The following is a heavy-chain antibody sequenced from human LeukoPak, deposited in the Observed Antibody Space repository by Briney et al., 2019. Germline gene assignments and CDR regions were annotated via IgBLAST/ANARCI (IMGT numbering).Heavy chain of an antibody. CDR2: IWYDGSNK. CDR3: AKEETGYSSGWQMYYFDY. V-gene: IGHV3-33*06. Sequence: GGSVRLSCAASGFTFSSYGMHWVRQAPGKGLEWVAVIWYDGSNKYYADSVKGRFTISRDNSKNTLYLQMNSLRAEDTAVYYCAKEETGYSSGWQMYYFDYWGQGTMVTVSS. J-gene: IGHJ4*02. CDR1: GFTFSSYG. D-gene: IGHD6-19*01.